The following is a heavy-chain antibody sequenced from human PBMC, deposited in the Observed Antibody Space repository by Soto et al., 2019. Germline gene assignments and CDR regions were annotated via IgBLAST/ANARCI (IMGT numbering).Heavy chain of an antibody. J-gene: IGHJ4*01. Sequence: PSETLSLTCTVSGNSISSYSYYWGWIRQAPGKVLEWIGTMHSSGTTSYNPSLQSRVTITIDTSKNQLFLALSSVTAADTAIYYCARVSGEPRETLFVGFAYWGHVSQVPVS. CDR2: MHSSGTT. CDR3: ARVSGEPRETLFVGFAY. D-gene: IGHD1-26*01. V-gene: IGHV4-39*01. CDR1: GNSISSYSYY.